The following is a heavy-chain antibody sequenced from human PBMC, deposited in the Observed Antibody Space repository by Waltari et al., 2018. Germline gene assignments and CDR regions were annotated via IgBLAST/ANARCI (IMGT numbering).Heavy chain of an antibody. J-gene: IGHJ5*02. CDR3: ASFYGSGSAYNWFDP. D-gene: IGHD3-10*01. V-gene: IGHV4-38-2*01. CDR1: GYSISSGYY. Sequence: QVQLQESGPGLVKPSETLSLTCAVSGYSISSGYYWGWIRQPPGKGLEWIGSIYHSGSTYYNPSLKSRVTISVDTSKNQFSLKLSSVTAADTAVYYCASFYGSGSAYNWFDPWGQGTLVTVSS. CDR2: IYHSGST.